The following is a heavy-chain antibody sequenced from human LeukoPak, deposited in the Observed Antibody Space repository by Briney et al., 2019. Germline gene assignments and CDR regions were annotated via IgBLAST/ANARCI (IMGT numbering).Heavy chain of an antibody. CDR2: MKQDGSEI. V-gene: IGHV3-7*01. D-gene: IGHD2-21*01. CDR1: GFTFSTYW. CDR3: ARGHINSPNWFDP. J-gene: IGHJ5*02. Sequence: GGSLRLSCAASGFTFSTYWMNWVRQAPGKGLEWVANMKQDGSEIYYVDSVKGRFTISRDNAKNSLYLQMNSLRAEDTAVYYCARGHINSPNWFDPWGQGTLVTVSS.